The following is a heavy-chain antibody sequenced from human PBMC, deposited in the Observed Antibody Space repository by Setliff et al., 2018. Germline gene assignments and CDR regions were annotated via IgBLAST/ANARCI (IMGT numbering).Heavy chain of an antibody. V-gene: IGHV1-18*01. J-gene: IGHJ1*01. D-gene: IGHD3-22*01. CDR2: ISAYTGKT. Sequence: ASVKVSCKAVGYTFLSYGLSWVRQAPGQGLEWMGWISAYTGKTDYAQNFQGRVTMTTDTSTSTAYMELRSLRSDDTAVYYCARARGHYYDSSGRSGYFQHWGQGTLVTVSS. CDR3: ARARGHYYDSSGRSGYFQH. CDR1: GYTFLSYG.